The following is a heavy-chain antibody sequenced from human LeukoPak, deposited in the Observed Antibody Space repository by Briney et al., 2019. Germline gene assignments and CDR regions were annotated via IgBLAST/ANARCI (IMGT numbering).Heavy chain of an antibody. V-gene: IGHV4-59*01. CDR2: IYDSGST. CDR3: ARGGDYTSSWYGSRSPQPDY. J-gene: IGHJ4*02. Sequence: NSSETLSLTCTVSGGSISSYYWSWIRQPPGKGLEWIGYIYDSGSTNYNPSLKSRVTISVDTSKNQFSLGLSSVTAADTAVYYCARGGDYTSSWYGSRSPQPDYWGQGTLVTVSS. D-gene: IGHD6-13*01. CDR1: GGSISSYY.